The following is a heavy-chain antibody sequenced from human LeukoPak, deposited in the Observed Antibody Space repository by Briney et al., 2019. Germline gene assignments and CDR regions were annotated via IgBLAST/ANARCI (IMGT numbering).Heavy chain of an antibody. J-gene: IGHJ6*03. CDR2: IDNSGST. CDR1: GGSISSYY. D-gene: IGHD6-25*01. CDR3: ARVAPSGYYYMDV. V-gene: IGHV4-4*07. Sequence: SETLSLTSTVPGGSISSYYWSWIRQPARKGLEWIGRIDNSGSTNYNPSLKSRVTISVDKSKNQFSLKVSSVTAADTAVYYCARVAPSGYYYMDVWGKGTTVTVSS.